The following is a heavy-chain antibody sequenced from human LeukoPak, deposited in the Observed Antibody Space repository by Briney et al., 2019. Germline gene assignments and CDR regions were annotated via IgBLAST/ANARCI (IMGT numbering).Heavy chain of an antibody. D-gene: IGHD2-15*01. CDR2: INPNSGGT. Sequence: GASVKVSCKASGYTFTGYYMHWVRQAPGQGLEWMGWINPNSGGTNYAQKFQGRVTMTRDTSISTAYMELSSLRSEDTAVYYCARGWVGCSGGSCYSNGFDPWGQGTLVTVSS. V-gene: IGHV1-2*02. CDR1: GYTFTGYY. CDR3: ARGWVGCSGGSCYSNGFDP. J-gene: IGHJ5*02.